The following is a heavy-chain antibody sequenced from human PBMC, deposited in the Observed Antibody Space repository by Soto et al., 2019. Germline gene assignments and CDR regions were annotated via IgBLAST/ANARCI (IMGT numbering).Heavy chain of an antibody. CDR3: ASDKGVSYNY. CDR2: ISAYNGNT. D-gene: IGHD1-26*01. CDR1: GYTFTSYG. Sequence: QVQLVQSGAEVKKPGASVKVSCKASGYTFTSYGISWVRQAPGQGLEWMGWISAYNGNTNYAQKLQGRVTMTTDTTTSRAYMERSSRRSEDTAVYYGASDKGVSYNYWGQGTRVTVSS. V-gene: IGHV1-18*01. J-gene: IGHJ4*02.